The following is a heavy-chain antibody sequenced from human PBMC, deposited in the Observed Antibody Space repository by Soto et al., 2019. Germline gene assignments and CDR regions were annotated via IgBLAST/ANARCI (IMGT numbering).Heavy chain of an antibody. J-gene: IGHJ5*02. Sequence: ASETLSLTCAVYGGSFSGYYWSWIRQPPGKGLEWIGEINHSGSTNYNPSLKSRVTISVDTSKNQFSLKLSSVTAAVTAVYYCARVNPPCSGGSCYYTYFWFDPWGQGTLVTVSS. D-gene: IGHD2-15*01. CDR2: INHSGST. CDR1: GGSFSGYY. V-gene: IGHV4-34*01. CDR3: ARVNPPCSGGSCYYTYFWFDP.